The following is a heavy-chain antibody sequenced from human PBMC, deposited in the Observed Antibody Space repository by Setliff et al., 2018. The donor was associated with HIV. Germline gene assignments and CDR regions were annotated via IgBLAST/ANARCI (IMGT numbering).Heavy chain of an antibody. D-gene: IGHD6-6*01. Sequence: ASVKVSCKASGYTFTSYYMHWVRQAPGQGLEWMGIINPSSGSTTYAQKFQGRVTMTRDTSTSTVYMELSSLRSEDTAVYYCARDPAPSSSASYFQHWGQGTPVNVS. V-gene: IGHV1-46*01. CDR2: INPSSGST. CDR1: GYTFTSYY. J-gene: IGHJ1*01. CDR3: ARDPAPSSSASYFQH.